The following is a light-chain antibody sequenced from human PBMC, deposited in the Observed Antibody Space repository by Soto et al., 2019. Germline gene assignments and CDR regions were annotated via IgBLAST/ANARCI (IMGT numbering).Light chain of an antibody. V-gene: IGKV3-15*01. CDR2: GAS. Sequence: EIVMTQSPATLSVSPGERATLSCRASQSVSSDLAWYQQKPGQAPRLLNYGASPRATGIPARFSGNGSGTEFTLTISRLQSEDFAVYSCQQYDNWPPYTFGQGTKLEIK. J-gene: IGKJ2*01. CDR1: QSVSSD. CDR3: QQYDNWPPYT.